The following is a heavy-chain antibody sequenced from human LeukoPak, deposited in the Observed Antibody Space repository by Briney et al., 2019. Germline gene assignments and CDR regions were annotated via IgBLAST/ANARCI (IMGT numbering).Heavy chain of an antibody. Sequence: SETLSLTCTVSGGSISSYYWSWIRQPAGKGLEWIGRIYTSGSTNYKPSLKSRVTMSVDTSKNQFSLKLSSVTAADTAVYYCARDGPRVPSTIVATSLLGGSPDVWGKGTTVTVSS. CDR1: GGSISSYY. D-gene: IGHD5-12*01. CDR2: IYTSGST. CDR3: ARDGPRVPSTIVATSLLGGSPDV. J-gene: IGHJ6*04. V-gene: IGHV4-4*07.